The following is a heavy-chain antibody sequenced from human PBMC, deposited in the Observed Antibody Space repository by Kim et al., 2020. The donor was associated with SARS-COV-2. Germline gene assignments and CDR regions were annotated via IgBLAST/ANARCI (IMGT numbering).Heavy chain of an antibody. Sequence: GGSLRLSCAASGFGFSTYEMNWVRQAPGKGLEWISHISATDIVYYSDSVKGRFTISRDNATNSLFLQMNSLRADDTAPYYCTRGGGFYNQADFWGQGT. CDR3: TRGGGFYNQADF. D-gene: IGHD3-9*01. CDR1: GFGFSTYE. CDR2: ISATDIV. J-gene: IGHJ4*02. V-gene: IGHV3-48*03.